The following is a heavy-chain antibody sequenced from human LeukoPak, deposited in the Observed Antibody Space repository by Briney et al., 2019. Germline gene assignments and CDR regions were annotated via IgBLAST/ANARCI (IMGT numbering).Heavy chain of an antibody. CDR2: INPSGGST. Sequence: ASVKVSCKASGYTFTSYYMHWVRQAPGQGLEWMGIINPSGGSTSYAQKFQGRVTMTRDTSTSTVYMELSSLRSEDTAVYYCARDRLKSSSWYEEYYFDYWGQGTLVTVSS. V-gene: IGHV1-46*01. CDR3: ARDRLKSSSWYEEYYFDY. J-gene: IGHJ4*02. D-gene: IGHD6-13*01. CDR1: GYTFTSYY.